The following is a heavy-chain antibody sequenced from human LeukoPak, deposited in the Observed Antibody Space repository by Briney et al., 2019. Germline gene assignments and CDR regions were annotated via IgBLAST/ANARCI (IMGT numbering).Heavy chain of an antibody. CDR1: GFTFSSYS. D-gene: IGHD3-10*01. CDR2: ISSSSSYI. J-gene: IGHJ4*02. V-gene: IGHV3-21*01. CDR3: AREVRGLGHDY. Sequence: GGSPRLSCAASGFTFSSYSMNWVRQAPGKGLEWVSSISSSSSYIYYADSVKGRFTISRDNARNSLYLQMNSLRAEDTAVYYCAREVRGLGHDYWGQGTLVTVSS.